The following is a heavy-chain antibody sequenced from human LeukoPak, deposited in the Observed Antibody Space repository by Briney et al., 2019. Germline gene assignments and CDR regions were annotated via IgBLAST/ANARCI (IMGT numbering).Heavy chain of an antibody. CDR2: ISWNSGSI. Sequence: PGGSLRLSCAVSGVTFDDYAMHWVRQAPGKGLEWVSGISWNSGSIVYADSVKGRFTIPRDNAKNSLYLQMNSLRAEDMALYYCAKGYCSSTRCAFDIWGQGTMVTVSS. V-gene: IGHV3-9*03. J-gene: IGHJ3*02. CDR3: AKGYCSSTRCAFDI. D-gene: IGHD2-2*01. CDR1: GVTFDDYA.